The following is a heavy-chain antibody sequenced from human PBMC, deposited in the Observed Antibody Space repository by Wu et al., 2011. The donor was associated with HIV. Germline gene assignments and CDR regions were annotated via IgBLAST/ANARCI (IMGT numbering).Heavy chain of an antibody. CDR1: GYTFTTYY. V-gene: IGHV1-46*01. Sequence: QVQLVQSGTEVKKPGASVKVSCKTSGYTFTTYYISWVRQVPGQGLEWMGIIKPGTGDTTYAQRFEGRVTMTRDTPTNTVYMELSSLRFEDTAVYFCARAPGGHCRGGTCQIPHWYFELWGRGTLVTVAA. CDR2: IKPGTGDT. CDR3: ARAPGGHCRGGTCQIPHWYFEL. J-gene: IGHJ2*01. D-gene: IGHD2-15*01.